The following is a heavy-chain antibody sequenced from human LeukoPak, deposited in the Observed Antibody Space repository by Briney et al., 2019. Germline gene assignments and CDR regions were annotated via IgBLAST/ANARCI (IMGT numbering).Heavy chain of an antibody. CDR2: INPNSGGT. J-gene: IGHJ4*02. V-gene: IGHV1-2*02. CDR3: AREVSGSYYKPFDY. CDR1: GYTFTGYY. Sequence: ASVKVSCKASGYTFTGYYMHWVRQAPGQGLEWMGWINPNSGGTNYAQKFQGRVTMTRDTSISTAYMELSRLRSDDTAVYYCAREVSGSYYKPFDYWGQGTLVTVSS. D-gene: IGHD3-10*01.